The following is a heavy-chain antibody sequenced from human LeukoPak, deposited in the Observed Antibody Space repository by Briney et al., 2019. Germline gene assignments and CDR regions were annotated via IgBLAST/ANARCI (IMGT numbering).Heavy chain of an antibody. CDR2: IYSSGST. D-gene: IGHD2-2*01. Sequence: SETLSLTCSVSGGSTNRYYWSWIRQSGGKGLEWIGRIYSSGSTVYNPSLNSRLTMSIDTSKNQFSLTLKSVTATDTAVYYCARVKASSTSWTFDQWGQGVLVTVSS. V-gene: IGHV4-4*07. J-gene: IGHJ4*02. CDR1: GGSTNRYY. CDR3: ARVKASSTSWTFDQ.